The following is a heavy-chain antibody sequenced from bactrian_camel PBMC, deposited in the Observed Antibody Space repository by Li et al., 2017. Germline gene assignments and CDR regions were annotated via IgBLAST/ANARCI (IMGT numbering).Heavy chain of an antibody. Sequence: HVQLVESGGASVQAGKSLRLSCKITGDPYSSNCRAWFRQAPGKEREGVAAIYIGGGSTYYADSVKGRFTVSQDKAKNTVYLQMNSLKTEDSAMYYCSKAVSGCGDSDQSIDSADRGQGTQVTVS. D-gene: IGHD2*01. V-gene: IGHV3S1*01. CDR1: GDPYSSNC. J-gene: IGHJ4*01. CDR2: IYIGGGST.